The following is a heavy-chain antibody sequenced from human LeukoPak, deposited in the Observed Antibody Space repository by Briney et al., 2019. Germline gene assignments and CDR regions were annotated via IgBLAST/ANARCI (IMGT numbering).Heavy chain of an antibody. J-gene: IGHJ4*02. CDR2: IKEDGTET. CDR1: GFTFSSYG. Sequence: GGSLRLSCAASGFTFSSYGMHWVRQAPGKGLEWVANIKEDGTETYYVDSVKGRFTISRDNAKNSLYLQMNSLRVEDTAVYYCAKEGRSLQTYWGQGTLVTVSS. CDR3: AKEGRSLQTY. V-gene: IGHV3-7*03. D-gene: IGHD5-24*01.